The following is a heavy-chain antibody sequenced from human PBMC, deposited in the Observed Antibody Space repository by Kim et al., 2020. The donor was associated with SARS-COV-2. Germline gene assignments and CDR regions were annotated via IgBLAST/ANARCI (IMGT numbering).Heavy chain of an antibody. CDR2: INPNSGGT. CDR1: GYTFTGYY. D-gene: IGHD3-10*01. J-gene: IGHJ6*02. CDR3: ARVSPRSGNRYYGMDV. Sequence: SVKVSCKASGYTFTGYYMHWVRQAPGQGLEWMGRINPNSGGTNYAQKFQGRVTMTRDTSISTAYMELSRLRSDDTAVYYCARVSPRSGNRYYGMDVWGQGTTVTVSS. V-gene: IGHV1-2*06.